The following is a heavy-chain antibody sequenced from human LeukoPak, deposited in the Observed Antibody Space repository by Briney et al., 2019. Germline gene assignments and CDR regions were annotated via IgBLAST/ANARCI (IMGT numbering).Heavy chain of an antibody. V-gene: IGHV1-2*02. Sequence: GASVKVSCKASGYTFTGHYIHWVRQAPGQGPEWMGYLNPDSGDTIYAQKFQGRVTLTGDTSITTTYMDLSSLRSDDTAVYYCARDSSRSTWYGGSSDWGQGTLVIVSS. D-gene: IGHD6-13*01. CDR1: GYTFTGHY. CDR2: LNPDSGDT. J-gene: IGHJ4*02. CDR3: ARDSSRSTWYGGSSD.